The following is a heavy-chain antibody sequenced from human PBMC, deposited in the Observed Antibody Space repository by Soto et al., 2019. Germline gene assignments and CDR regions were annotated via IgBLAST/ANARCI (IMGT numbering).Heavy chain of an antibody. D-gene: IGHD3-22*01. CDR1: GFTFSSYA. Sequence: GGSLRLSCAASGFTFSSYAMSWVRQAPGKGLEWVSSVSGSGVDTYYRDSVKGRFAISRDNSKNTVYLHMNGLRAEDTALYYCAKHRPHYDDTLDPWGQGTLVTVSS. V-gene: IGHV3-23*01. J-gene: IGHJ5*02. CDR3: AKHRPHYDDTLDP. CDR2: VSGSGVDT.